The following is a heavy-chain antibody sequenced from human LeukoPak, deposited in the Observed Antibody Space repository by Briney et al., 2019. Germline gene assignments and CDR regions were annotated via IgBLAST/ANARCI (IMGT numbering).Heavy chain of an antibody. Sequence: EESLKISCKGSGYSFTSYWIGWVRQMPGKGLEWMGIIYPGDSDTRYSPSFQDQVTISADKSISTAYLQWSSLKASDTAMYYCARHQALYSSGWYGDYWGLGTLVTVSS. CDR3: ARHQALYSSGWYGDY. CDR2: IYPGDSDT. V-gene: IGHV5-51*01. D-gene: IGHD6-19*01. J-gene: IGHJ4*02. CDR1: GYSFTSYW.